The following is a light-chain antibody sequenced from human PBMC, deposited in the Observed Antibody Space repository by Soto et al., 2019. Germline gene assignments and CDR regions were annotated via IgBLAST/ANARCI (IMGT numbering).Light chain of an antibody. CDR1: QTITNW. CDR2: GAS. J-gene: IGKJ1*01. CDR3: QQYNHYST. Sequence: DIQMTQSPSTLSASVGDRVTITCRASQTITNWLAWYQQKPGKAPKLLIYGASISESGVPSRFSGSGSGTEFTLTINSLQPDDFAAYYCQQYNHYSTFGQGTKLDIK. V-gene: IGKV1-5*01.